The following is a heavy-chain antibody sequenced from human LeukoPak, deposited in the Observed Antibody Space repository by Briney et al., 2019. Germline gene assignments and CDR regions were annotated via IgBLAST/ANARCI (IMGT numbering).Heavy chain of an antibody. CDR1: GGTFSSYA. D-gene: IGHD4-11*01. J-gene: IGHJ3*02. CDR3: AKVGGYSNSRHAFDI. Sequence: SVKVSCKASGGTFSSYAISWVRQAPGQGLEWMGGIIPIFGTANYAQKFQGRVTITTDEYTSTAYMELSSLRSEDTAVYYCAKVGGYSNSRHAFDIWGQGTMVTVSS. CDR2: IIPIFGTA. V-gene: IGHV1-69*05.